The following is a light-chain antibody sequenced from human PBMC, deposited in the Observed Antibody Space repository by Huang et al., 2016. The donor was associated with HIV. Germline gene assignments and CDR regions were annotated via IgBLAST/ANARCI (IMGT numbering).Light chain of an antibody. CDR2: VAS. V-gene: IGKV3-20*01. J-gene: IGKJ1*01. CDR1: QSSSY. CDR3: QQYGSSPVT. Sequence: ELVLTQSPGTLSLSPGQRLTLSCRASQSSSYIAWYQQKPGQAPRLLIYVASSRATDIPDRFSGSGSGTDFTLTISRLEPEDFAVYYCQQYGSSPVTFGQGTKVEIK.